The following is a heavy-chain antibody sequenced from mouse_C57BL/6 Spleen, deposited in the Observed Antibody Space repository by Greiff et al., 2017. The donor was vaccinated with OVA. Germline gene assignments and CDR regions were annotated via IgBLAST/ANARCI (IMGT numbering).Heavy chain of an antibody. J-gene: IGHJ2*01. V-gene: IGHV1-78*01. CDR3: ARHYYGSSFDY. Sequence: QVQLQQSDAELVKPGASVKISCKVSGYTFTDHTIHWMKQRPEQGLEWIGYIYPRDGSTNYNEKFKSKATLTVDKSSSTAYMQLSSLTSEDSAVYYCARHYYGSSFDYWGQGTTLTVSS. D-gene: IGHD1-1*01. CDR1: GYTFTDHT. CDR2: IYPRDGST.